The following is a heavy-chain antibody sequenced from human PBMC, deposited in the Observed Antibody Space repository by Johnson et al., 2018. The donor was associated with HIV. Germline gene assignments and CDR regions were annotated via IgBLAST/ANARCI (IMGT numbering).Heavy chain of an antibody. D-gene: IGHD3-10*01. V-gene: IGHV3-33*01. J-gene: IGHJ3*02. CDR2: MYYYGSNK. CDR3: VRGGSDAFDI. CDR1: GFTFRNFD. Sequence: QVRLVESGGGVVQPGRSLRLSCGVSGFTFRNFDMHWVRQAPGKGLEWVLMYYYGSNKSYAESVKDRFTISRDSSKNTLSLQMNSLRPGDTAVYYCVRGGSDAFDIWGQGTMVTVSS.